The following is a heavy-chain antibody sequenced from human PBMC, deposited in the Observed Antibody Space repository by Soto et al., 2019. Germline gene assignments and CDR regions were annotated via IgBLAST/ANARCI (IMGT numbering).Heavy chain of an antibody. Sequence: RLSCAAAGFTFDDDAMHWVRQAPGKGLEGVSGISSSSTIYYAESVKGRFTISRDNAKNSLYLQMNSLRDEDTAVYYCARPGDYYYGMDVWRQGTTVTVSS. J-gene: IGHJ6*02. CDR3: ARPGDYYYGMDV. D-gene: IGHD3-10*01. CDR1: GFTFDDDA. CDR2: ISSSSTI. V-gene: IGHV3-48*02.